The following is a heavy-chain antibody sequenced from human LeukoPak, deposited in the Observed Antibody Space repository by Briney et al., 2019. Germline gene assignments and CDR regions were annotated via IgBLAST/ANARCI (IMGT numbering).Heavy chain of an antibody. V-gene: IGHV4-4*07. D-gene: IGHD6-6*01. CDR2: IYIDGST. J-gene: IGHJ4*02. CDR3: AREQSSSTSRCLDY. CDR1: GGSVSSYY. Sequence: SETLSLTCTVSGGSVSSYYWSWIRQPAGKGLEWIGRIYIDGSTNYNPSLKSRVAMSVDTSKNQFPLKLSSVTAADTAVYYCAREQSSSTSRCLDYWGQGTLVTVSS.